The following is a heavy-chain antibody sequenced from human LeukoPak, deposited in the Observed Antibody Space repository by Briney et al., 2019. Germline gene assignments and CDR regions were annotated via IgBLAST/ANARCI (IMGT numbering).Heavy chain of an antibody. V-gene: IGHV4-34*01. Sequence: SETLSLTCAVYGGSFSGYYWSWIRQPPGKGLEWIGEINHSGSTNYNPSLKSRVTISVDTSKNQFPLKLSSVTAADTAVYYCAREGSRYYFDYWGQGTLVTVPS. J-gene: IGHJ4*02. CDR3: AREGSRYYFDY. CDR1: GGSFSGYY. D-gene: IGHD3-10*01. CDR2: INHSGST.